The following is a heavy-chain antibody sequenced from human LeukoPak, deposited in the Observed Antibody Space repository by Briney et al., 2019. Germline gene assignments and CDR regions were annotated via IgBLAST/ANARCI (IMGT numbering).Heavy chain of an antibody. J-gene: IGHJ4*02. Sequence: SETLSLTCAVYGGSFSGYYWSWIRQPPGKGLEWIGEINHSGSTNYSPSLKSRVTISVDTSKNQFSLKLSSVTAADTAVYYCATTTGIAVAGSPTTFDYWGQGTLVTVSS. CDR1: GGSFSGYY. CDR2: INHSGST. D-gene: IGHD6-19*01. CDR3: ATTTGIAVAGSPTTFDY. V-gene: IGHV4-34*01.